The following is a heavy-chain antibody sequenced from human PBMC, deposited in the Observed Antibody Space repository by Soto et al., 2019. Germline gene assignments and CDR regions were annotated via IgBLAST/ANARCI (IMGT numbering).Heavy chain of an antibody. CDR1: GGTFSSYA. CDR3: ARTYSSGWYKIDY. J-gene: IGHJ4*02. Sequence: SVKDSCKASGGTFSSYAISWVRQAPGQGLEWMGGIIPIFGTANYAQKFQGRVTITADESTSTAYMELSSLRSEDTAVYYCARTYSSGWYKIDYWGQGTLVTVSS. D-gene: IGHD6-19*01. CDR2: IIPIFGTA. V-gene: IGHV1-69*13.